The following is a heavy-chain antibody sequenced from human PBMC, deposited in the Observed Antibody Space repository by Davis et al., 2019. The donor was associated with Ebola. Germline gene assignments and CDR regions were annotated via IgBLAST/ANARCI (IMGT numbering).Heavy chain of an antibody. CDR2: IYHSGST. V-gene: IGHV4-30-2*01. J-gene: IGHJ4*02. D-gene: IGHD4-17*01. CDR3: ARGGPTVTAYVKFDF. CDR1: GGSISSGGYS. Sequence: MPSETLSLTCAVSGGSISSGGYSWSWIRQPPEKGLEWIGYIYHSGSTYYNPSLRSRVTISVDTSKNQFSLRLSSVTAADTAVYYCARGGPTVTAYVKFDFWGQGTLVTVSS.